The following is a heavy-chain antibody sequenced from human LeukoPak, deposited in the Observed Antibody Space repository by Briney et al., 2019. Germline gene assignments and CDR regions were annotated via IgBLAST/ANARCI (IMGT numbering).Heavy chain of an antibody. D-gene: IGHD6-19*01. J-gene: IGHJ4*02. V-gene: IGHV4-59*01. CDR1: GFTFSNAW. Sequence: PGGSLRLSCAASGFTFSNAWMSWVRQAPGKGLEWIGYIYYSGSTNYNPSLKSRVTISVDTSKNQFSLKLSSVTAADTAAYYCARGGSSGWSPIDYWGQGTLVTVSS. CDR2: IYYSGST. CDR3: ARGGSSGWSPIDY.